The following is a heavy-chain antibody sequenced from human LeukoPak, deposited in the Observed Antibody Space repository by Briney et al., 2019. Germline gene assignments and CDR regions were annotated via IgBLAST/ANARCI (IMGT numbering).Heavy chain of an antibody. V-gene: IGHV3-7*01. CDR2: IKQDGSEK. D-gene: IGHD5-18*01. CDR1: GFTFSSYW. J-gene: IGHJ4*02. Sequence: GGSLRLSCAASGFTFSSYWMSWVRQAPGKGLEWVANIKQDGSEKYYVDSVKGRFTISRDNAKNSLYLQMNSLRAEDTAVYYCARGGYSYGPGVDYWGQGTLVTVSS. CDR3: ARGGYSYGPGVDY.